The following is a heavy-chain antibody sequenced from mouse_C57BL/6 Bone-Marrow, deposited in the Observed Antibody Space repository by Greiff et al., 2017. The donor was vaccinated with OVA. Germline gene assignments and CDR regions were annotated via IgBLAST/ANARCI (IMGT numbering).Heavy chain of an antibody. CDR2: IDPENGDT. J-gene: IGHJ2*01. Sequence: EVQLQQSGAELVRPGASVKLSCTASGFNIKDYYMHWVKQRPEQGLEWIGWIDPENGDTEYASKFQGKATITADTSSNTAYLQLSSLTSEDTAVYYCTTGYYDYEDYWGKGTTLTVSS. V-gene: IGHV14-4*01. D-gene: IGHD2-4*01. CDR1: GFNIKDYY. CDR3: TTGYYDYEDY.